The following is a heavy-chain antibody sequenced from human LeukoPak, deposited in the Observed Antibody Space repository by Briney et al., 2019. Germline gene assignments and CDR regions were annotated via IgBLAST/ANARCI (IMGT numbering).Heavy chain of an antibody. J-gene: IGHJ4*02. Sequence: PSETLSLTCAVYGGSFSGYYWSWIRQPPGKGLEWIGEINHSGSTNYNPSLKSRVTISVDTSKNQFSLKLSSVTAADTAVYYCARDGYSGYESGTDYWGQGTLVTVSS. V-gene: IGHV4-34*01. CDR3: ARDGYSGYESGTDY. CDR1: GGSFSGYY. CDR2: INHSGST. D-gene: IGHD5-12*01.